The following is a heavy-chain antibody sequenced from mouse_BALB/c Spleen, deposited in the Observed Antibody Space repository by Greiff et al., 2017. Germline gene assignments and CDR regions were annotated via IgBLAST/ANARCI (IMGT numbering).Heavy chain of an antibody. J-gene: IGHJ4*01. Sequence: VKLMESGGGLVQPGGSLRLSCATSGFTFTDYYMSWVRQPPGKALEWLGFIRNKANGYTTEYSASVKGRFTISRDNSQSILYLQMNTLRAEDSATYYCARDSRAMDYWGQGTSVTVSS. CDR3: ARDSRAMDY. V-gene: IGHV7-3*02. CDR1: GFTFTDYY. CDR2: IRNKANGYTT.